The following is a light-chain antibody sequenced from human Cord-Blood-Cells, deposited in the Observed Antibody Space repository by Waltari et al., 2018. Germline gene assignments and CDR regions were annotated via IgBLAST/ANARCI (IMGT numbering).Light chain of an antibody. Sequence: DLQMTQSPSTLSASVGDRVTITCRASQSISSWLAWYQQKPGKAPMLLIYKASSLESGVPSTFSGSGSGTEFTLTISSLQPDDFATYYCQQYNSSMYTFGQGTKLEIK. V-gene: IGKV1-5*03. CDR1: QSISSW. J-gene: IGKJ2*01. CDR3: QQYNSSMYT. CDR2: KAS.